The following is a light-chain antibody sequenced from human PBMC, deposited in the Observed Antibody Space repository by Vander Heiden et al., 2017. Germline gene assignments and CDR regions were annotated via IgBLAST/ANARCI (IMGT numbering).Light chain of an antibody. CDR2: RDS. Sequence: SYELTQPLSVSVALGQTARITCGGNHIGSKNWHWYQQKPGQASVLVIYRDSNRTAGIPERFAGSNSGNTATLTISRAQAGDEDDYYGQVWDSSTGVFGGGTKLTVL. J-gene: IGLJ3*02. CDR3: QVWDSSTGV. V-gene: IGLV3-9*01. CDR1: HIGSKN.